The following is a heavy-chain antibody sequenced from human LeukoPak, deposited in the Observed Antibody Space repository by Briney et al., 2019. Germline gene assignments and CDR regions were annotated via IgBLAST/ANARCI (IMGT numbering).Heavy chain of an antibody. CDR3: ARGVEMATAFDY. V-gene: IGHV4-59*01. Sequence: SETLSLTCTVSGGSISSYYWSWIRQPPGKGLEWIGYIYYSGSTNYNPSHKSRVTISVDTSKNQFSLKLSSVTAADTAVYYCARGVEMATAFDYWGQGTLVTVSS. CDR1: GGSISSYY. CDR2: IYYSGST. J-gene: IGHJ4*02. D-gene: IGHD5-24*01.